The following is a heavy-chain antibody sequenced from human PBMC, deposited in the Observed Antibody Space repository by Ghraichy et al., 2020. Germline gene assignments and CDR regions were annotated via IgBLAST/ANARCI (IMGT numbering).Heavy chain of an antibody. J-gene: IGHJ3*01. D-gene: IGHD1-26*01. CDR1: GGSFTSSSHY. CDR2: INHIGST. Sequence: SETLSLTCTVSGGSFTSSSHYWGWIRQPPGKGLEYIGSINHIGSTFYNSSMRGRVTISVDTFENQLSLKMTSVTAADTAVYYCTRLDIGARASVWGHGSMVTVAS. V-gene: IGHV4-39*01. CDR3: TRLDIGARASV.